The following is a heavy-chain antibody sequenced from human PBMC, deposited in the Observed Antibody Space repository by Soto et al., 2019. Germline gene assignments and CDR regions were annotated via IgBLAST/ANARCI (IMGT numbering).Heavy chain of an antibody. CDR3: AKSPSYPVHFDY. CDR1: GFTFSSYG. CDR2: ISYDGSNK. V-gene: IGHV3-30*18. Sequence: QVQLVESGGGVDQPGRSLRLSCAASGFTFSSYGMHWVRQAPGKGLEWVAVISYDGSNKYYADSVKGRFTISRDNSKNTLYLQMNSLRAEDTAVYYCAKSPSYPVHFDYWGQGTLVTVSS. D-gene: IGHD1-26*01. J-gene: IGHJ4*02.